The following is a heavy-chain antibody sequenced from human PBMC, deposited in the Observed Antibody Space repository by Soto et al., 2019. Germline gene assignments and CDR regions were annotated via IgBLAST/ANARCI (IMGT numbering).Heavy chain of an antibody. CDR2: TYYRSKWYN. Sequence: SQTFSLTCAISGDSVSSNSAAWNWIRQSPSRGLEWLGRTYYRSKWYNDYAVSVKSRITINPDTSKNQFSLQLNSVTPEDTAVYYCARVVDDSSGYMIDSNAFDIWGQGTMVNVSS. J-gene: IGHJ3*02. V-gene: IGHV6-1*01. CDR1: GDSVSSNSAA. D-gene: IGHD3-22*01. CDR3: ARVVDDSSGYMIDSNAFDI.